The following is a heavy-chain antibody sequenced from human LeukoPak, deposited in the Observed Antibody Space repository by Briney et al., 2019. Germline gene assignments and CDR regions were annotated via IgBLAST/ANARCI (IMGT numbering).Heavy chain of an antibody. J-gene: IGHJ4*02. Sequence: PGGSLRLSCAASGFTFSSYSMNWVRQAPGKGLEWVAAISHDGRDKYSADSVKGRFTISRDNSKNTLYLQMNSLRAEDTAVYFCARDNYGDYFLDYWGQGTLVTVSS. D-gene: IGHD4-17*01. CDR1: GFTFSSYS. V-gene: IGHV3-30*03. CDR3: ARDNYGDYFLDY. CDR2: ISHDGRDK.